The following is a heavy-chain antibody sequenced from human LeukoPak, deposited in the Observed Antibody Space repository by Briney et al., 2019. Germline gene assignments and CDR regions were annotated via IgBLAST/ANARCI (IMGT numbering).Heavy chain of an antibody. V-gene: IGHV3-23*01. D-gene: IGHD4-11*01. CDR3: AKDLHPASDYPGFDY. CDR2: ISGSGGST. J-gene: IGHJ4*02. Sequence: GGSLRLSCAASGFTFSSYAMSWVRQAPGKGLEWVSAISGSGGSTYYADSVKGRFTISRDNSKNTLYLQMNSLRAEDTAVYYCAKDLHPASDYPGFDYWGQGTLVTVSS. CDR1: GFTFSSYA.